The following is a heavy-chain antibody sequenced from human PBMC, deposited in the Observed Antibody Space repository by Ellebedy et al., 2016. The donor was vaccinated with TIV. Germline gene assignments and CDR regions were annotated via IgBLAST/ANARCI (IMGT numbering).Heavy chain of an antibody. CDR1: GGSISSLDHY. J-gene: IGHJ6*02. D-gene: IGHD3-10*01. CDR3: ARGYYGSGSYYRPLYYYGMDV. Sequence: GSLRLSCTVSGGSISSLDHYWGWVRQPPGKGLEWIGYIYYSGSTNYNPSLKSRVTILVDTSKNQFSLKLSSVTAADTAVYYCARGYYGSGSYYRPLYYYGMDVWGQGTTVTVSS. CDR2: IYYSGST. V-gene: IGHV4-61*08.